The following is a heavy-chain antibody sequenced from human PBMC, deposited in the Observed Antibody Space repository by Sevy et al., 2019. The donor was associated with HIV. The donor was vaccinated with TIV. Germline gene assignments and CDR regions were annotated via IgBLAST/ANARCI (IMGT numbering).Heavy chain of an antibody. D-gene: IGHD2-15*01. CDR3: VKDRPQMLPYYLDY. Sequence: GGSLRLSCAASGFTFSTYGMHWVRQAPGKGLDWVAFIRYDGGYKYYADSVKGRFTISRDNSKNTVYLQMNSLRAEDTAVYYCVKDRPQMLPYYLDYWGQGTPVTVSS. V-gene: IGHV3-30*02. CDR2: IRYDGGYK. CDR1: GFTFSTYG. J-gene: IGHJ4*02.